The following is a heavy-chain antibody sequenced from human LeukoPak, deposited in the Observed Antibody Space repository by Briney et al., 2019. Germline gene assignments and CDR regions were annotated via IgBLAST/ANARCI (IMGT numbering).Heavy chain of an antibody. Sequence: PSEILSLTCTVSGSMYNYYWSWIRQPPGKGLEWIGYIHYSGSTNYNPSLKSRVTMSLDTSNNQVSLKLNSVTAADTAVYYCARHISSGGTYAHFDYWGQGTLVTVSS. J-gene: IGHJ4*02. D-gene: IGHD1-26*01. CDR3: ARHISSGGTYAHFDY. CDR2: IHYSGST. V-gene: IGHV4-59*08. CDR1: GSMYNYY.